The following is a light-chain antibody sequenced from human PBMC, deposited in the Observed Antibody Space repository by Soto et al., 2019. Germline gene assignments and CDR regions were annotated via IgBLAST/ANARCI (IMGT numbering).Light chain of an antibody. CDR2: EVS. CDR1: SSDVGGYSL. CDR3: CSYAGSRTFLYV. V-gene: IGLV2-23*02. J-gene: IGLJ1*01. Sequence: QSVLTQPASVSGSPGQSITISCTGTSSDVGGYSLVSWYQQHPGKAPKLMIYEVSKRPSGVSNRFSGSKSGNTASLTISGLQAEDEADYYCCSYAGSRTFLYVFGTGTKVTVL.